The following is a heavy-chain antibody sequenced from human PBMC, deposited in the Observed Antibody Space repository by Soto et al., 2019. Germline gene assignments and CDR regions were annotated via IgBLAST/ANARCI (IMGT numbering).Heavy chain of an antibody. J-gene: IGHJ4*02. CDR1: GFTLSTYW. CDR2: IKQDGSEK. V-gene: IGHV3-7*01. D-gene: IGHD2-2*01. CDR3: ARGLNVVVPETYCFDY. Sequence: EVQLVESGGGLVQPGGSLRLSCAASGFTLSTYWMSWVRQAPGKGLEWVANIKQDGSEKYYVDSVKGRFTISRDNAKNSLYLQMNSLRAEDTAVYYCARGLNVVVPETYCFDYWGQGTLVTVSS.